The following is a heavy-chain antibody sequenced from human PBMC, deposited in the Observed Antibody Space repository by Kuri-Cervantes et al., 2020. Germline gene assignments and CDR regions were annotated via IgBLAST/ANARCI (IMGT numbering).Heavy chain of an antibody. J-gene: IGHJ4*02. CDR2: ISYDGSSK. CDR3: AREGDSSGWYTMDY. CDR1: GFTFSSYA. D-gene: IGHD6-19*01. Sequence: GESLKISCAASGFTFSSYAMHWVRQAPGKGLEWVAVISYDGSSKYYADSVKGRFTISRDNSKNTLYLQMNSLRAEDTAVYYCAREGDSSGWYTMDYWGQGTLVTVSS. V-gene: IGHV3-30-3*01.